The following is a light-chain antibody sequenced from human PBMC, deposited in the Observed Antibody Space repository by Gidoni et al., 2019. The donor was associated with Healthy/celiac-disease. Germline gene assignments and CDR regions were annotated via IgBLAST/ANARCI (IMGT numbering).Light chain of an antibody. V-gene: IGLV3-1*01. CDR1: KLGDKY. J-gene: IGLJ2*01. CDR3: QAWDSSTVV. CDR2: QDS. Sequence: SYELTQPPSVSVSPGQTASITCSGDKLGDKYACWYQQKPGQSPVLVVYQDSKRPSGIPERFSGSNSENRATLTISGTQAMDEADYYCQAWDSSTVVFGGGTKLTVL.